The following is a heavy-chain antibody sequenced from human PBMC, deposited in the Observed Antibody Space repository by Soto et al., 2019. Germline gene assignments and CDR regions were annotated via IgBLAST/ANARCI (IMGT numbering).Heavy chain of an antibody. Sequence: QVQLVESGGGVVQPGGSLGLSCAASGFTFSGYGMHWVRQSPGEGLEWVAILANDGSYQYYAESVKGRFTISRDNSKNTLYLQMDSLRPEDTAVYYCARSIGGSSYYPPDYWGQGTLVTVSS. V-gene: IGHV3-30*03. CDR1: GFTFSGYG. J-gene: IGHJ4*02. D-gene: IGHD2-15*01. CDR3: ARSIGGSSYYPPDY. CDR2: LANDGSYQ.